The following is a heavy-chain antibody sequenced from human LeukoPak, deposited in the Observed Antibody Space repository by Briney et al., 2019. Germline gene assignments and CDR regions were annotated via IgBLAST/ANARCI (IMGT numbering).Heavy chain of an antibody. V-gene: IGHV3-7*01. CDR1: GFTFSSYW. Sequence: PGGSLRLSCAASGFTFSSYWMSWVRQAPGKGLEGVANIKQDGSEKYYVDSVKGRFTISRDNAKNSLYLQMNSLRAEDTAVYYCARDGIVATRALDYWGQGTLVTVSS. J-gene: IGHJ4*02. D-gene: IGHD5-12*01. CDR3: ARDGIVATRALDY. CDR2: IKQDGSEK.